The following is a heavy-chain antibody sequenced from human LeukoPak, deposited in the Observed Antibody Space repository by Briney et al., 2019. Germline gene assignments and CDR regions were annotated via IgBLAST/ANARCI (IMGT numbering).Heavy chain of an antibody. J-gene: IGHJ6*03. D-gene: IGHD3-10*01. V-gene: IGHV3-7*03. CDR3: XXXXXXXGSGSPMDV. Sequence: SXXXXXXXWMSWXRQAPGKGLEWVANIKQDGSEKYYADSVKGRFTISRDXXKNSLYLQMNSLRAEDRALYYCXXXXXXXGSGSPMDVWGKGTTVTISS. CDR1: XXXXXXXW. CDR2: IKQDGSEK.